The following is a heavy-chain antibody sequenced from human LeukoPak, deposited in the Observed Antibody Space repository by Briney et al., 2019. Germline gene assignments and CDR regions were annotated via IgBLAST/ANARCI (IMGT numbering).Heavy chain of an antibody. J-gene: IGHJ4*02. CDR1: GGTFSSYA. CDR3: ARETCSGGSCYSNPYFDY. V-gene: IGHV1-69*06. CDR2: IIPIFGTA. D-gene: IGHD2-15*01. Sequence: ASVKVSCKASGGTFSSYAISWVRQAPGQGLEWMGGIIPIFGTANYAQKFQGRVTITADKSTSTAYIELSSLRSEDTAVYYCARETCSGGSCYSNPYFDYWGQGTLVTVSS.